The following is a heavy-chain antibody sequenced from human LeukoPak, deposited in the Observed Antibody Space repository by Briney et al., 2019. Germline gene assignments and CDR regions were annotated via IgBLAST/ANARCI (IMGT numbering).Heavy chain of an antibody. D-gene: IGHD5-18*01. V-gene: IGHV3-48*04. J-gene: IGHJ4*02. Sequence: GGSLRLSCAASGFTFSRYSMNWVRQAPGKGLEWVSYISSSGSTIYYADSVKGRFTISRDNAKNSLYLQMNSLRAEDTAVYYCAREPKYSYGQEYYFDYWGQGTLVTVSS. CDR1: GFTFSRYS. CDR3: AREPKYSYGQEYYFDY. CDR2: ISSSGSTI.